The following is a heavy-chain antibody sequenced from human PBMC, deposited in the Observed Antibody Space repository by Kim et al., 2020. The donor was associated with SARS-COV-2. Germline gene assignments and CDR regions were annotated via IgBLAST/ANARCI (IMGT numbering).Heavy chain of an antibody. J-gene: IGHJ6*01. Sequence: SETLSLTCAVYGGSFSGYYWSWIRQPPGKGLEWIGEINHSGSTNYNPSLKSRVTISVDTSKNQFSLKLSSVTAADTAVYYCARGFYGSSPSSYYYYGMDV. CDR3: ARGFYGSSPSSYYYYGMDV. CDR1: GGSFSGYY. V-gene: IGHV4-34*01. D-gene: IGHD1-26*01. CDR2: INHSGST.